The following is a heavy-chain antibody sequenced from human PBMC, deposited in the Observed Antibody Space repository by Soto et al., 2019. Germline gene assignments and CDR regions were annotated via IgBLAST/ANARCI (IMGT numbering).Heavy chain of an antibody. CDR3: ARGRRVVVIPFDI. J-gene: IGHJ3*02. CDR2: ISAYNGNT. Sequence: ASVKVSCKASGYTFTSYGISWVRQAPGQGLEWMGWISAYNGNTNYAQKLQGRVTITADESTSTAYMELSSLRSEDTAVYYCARGRRVVVIPFDIWGQGTMVTVSS. CDR1: GYTFTSYG. D-gene: IGHD3-22*01. V-gene: IGHV1-18*04.